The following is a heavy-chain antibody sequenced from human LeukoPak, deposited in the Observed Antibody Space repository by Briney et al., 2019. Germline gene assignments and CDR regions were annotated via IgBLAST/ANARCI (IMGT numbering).Heavy chain of an antibody. CDR3: ARNLAPYSGTDPGMDV. Sequence: GGSLRLSCAASGFTFSSNYMSWVRQAPGKGLGWASVIYSGGSTYYADSVKGRFTISRDNSKNTLYLQMNSLRAEDTAVYYCARNLAPYSGTDPGMDVWGQGTTVTVSS. D-gene: IGHD1-26*01. CDR1: GFTFSSNY. J-gene: IGHJ6*02. V-gene: IGHV3-66*01. CDR2: IYSGGST.